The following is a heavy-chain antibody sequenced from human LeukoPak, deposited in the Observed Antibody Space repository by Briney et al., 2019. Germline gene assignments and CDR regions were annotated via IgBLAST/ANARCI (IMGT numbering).Heavy chain of an antibody. CDR3: AKDSGGNQFSYYMDV. CDR1: GFTFSSYW. V-gene: IGHV3-74*01. Sequence: GGSLRLSCAASGFTFSSYWMHWVRQAPGKGLVWVSRINSDGSSTSYADSVKGRFTISRDNSKNTLYLQMNSLRAEDTAVYYCAKDSGGNQFSYYMDVWSKGTTVTVSS. J-gene: IGHJ6*03. D-gene: IGHD4-23*01. CDR2: INSDGSST.